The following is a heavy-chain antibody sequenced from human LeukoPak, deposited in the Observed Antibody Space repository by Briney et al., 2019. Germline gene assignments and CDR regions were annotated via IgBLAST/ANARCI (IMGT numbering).Heavy chain of an antibody. J-gene: IGHJ4*02. Sequence: ASVKVSCKASGGTFSSYVFTWVRQAPGQGLEWMGGITPIFGTTDYAEKFQGRVTITADTSTYTAFMALSSLRSEDSAVYYCADGYSYIAFWGQGTLVTVSS. CDR1: GGTFSSYV. V-gene: IGHV1-69*06. CDR3: ADGYSYIAF. D-gene: IGHD5-18*01. CDR2: ITPIFGTT.